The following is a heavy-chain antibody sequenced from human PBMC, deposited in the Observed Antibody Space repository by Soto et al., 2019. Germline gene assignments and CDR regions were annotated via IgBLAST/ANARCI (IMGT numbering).Heavy chain of an antibody. J-gene: IGHJ5*02. CDR1: GGSFSGYY. CDR3: ARVRYYGSGSSPNWFDP. Sequence: SSETLSLTCAVYGGSFSGYYWSWIRQPPGKGLEWIGEINHSGSTNYNPSLKSRVTISVDTSKNQFSLKLSSVTAADTAVYYCARVRYYGSGSSPNWFDPWGQGTLVTVSS. D-gene: IGHD3-10*01. CDR2: INHSGST. V-gene: IGHV4-34*01.